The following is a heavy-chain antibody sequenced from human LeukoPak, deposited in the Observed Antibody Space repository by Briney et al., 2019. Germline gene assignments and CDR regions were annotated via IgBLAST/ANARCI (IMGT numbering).Heavy chain of an antibody. CDR2: IYYSGST. V-gene: IGHV4-59*08. Sequence: ASETLSLTCTVSGGSISSYYWSWIRQPPGKGLEWIGYIYYSGSTNYNPYLKSRVTISVDTSKNQFSLKLSSVTAADTAVYYCARNVKDAFDIWGQGTMVTVSS. CDR3: ARNVKDAFDI. J-gene: IGHJ3*02. CDR1: GGSISSYY.